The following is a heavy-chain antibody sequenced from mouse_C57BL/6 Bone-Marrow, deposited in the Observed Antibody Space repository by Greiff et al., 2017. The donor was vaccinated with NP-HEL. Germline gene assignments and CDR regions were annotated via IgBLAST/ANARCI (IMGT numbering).Heavy chain of an antibody. D-gene: IGHD3-3*01. CDR2: IHPNSGST. J-gene: IGHJ1*03. CDR1: GYTFTSYW. Sequence: VQLQQPGAELVKPGASVKLSCKASGYTFTSYWMHWVKQRPGQGLAWIGMIHPNSGSTNYNEKFKSKATLTVDKSSSTAYMQLSSLTSEDSAVYYCARGIRAFWYFDVWGTGTTVTVSS. V-gene: IGHV1-64*01. CDR3: ARGIRAFWYFDV.